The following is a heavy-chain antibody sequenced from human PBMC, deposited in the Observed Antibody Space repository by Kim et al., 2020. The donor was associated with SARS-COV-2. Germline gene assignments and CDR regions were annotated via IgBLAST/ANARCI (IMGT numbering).Heavy chain of an antibody. Sequence: GGSLRLSCEASGFTFSSYGMHWVRQAPGKGLEWVAVIWYDGSNKYYADSVKGRFTISRDNSKNTLYLQMNSLRAEDTAVYYCARDGHGQWLVHQNYFDYWGQGTLVTVSS. CDR2: IWYDGSNK. J-gene: IGHJ4*02. D-gene: IGHD6-19*01. V-gene: IGHV3-33*01. CDR3: ARDGHGQWLVHQNYFDY. CDR1: GFTFSSYG.